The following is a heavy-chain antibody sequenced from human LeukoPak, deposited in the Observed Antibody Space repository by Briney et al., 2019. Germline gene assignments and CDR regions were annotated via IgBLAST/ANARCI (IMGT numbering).Heavy chain of an antibody. CDR2: IKQDGSEK. CDR3: ARAVGNSGNDY. J-gene: IGHJ4*02. CDR1: GFTVSNTY. V-gene: IGHV3-7*04. Sequence: GGSLRLSCAASGFTVSNTYMSWVRQAPGKGLEWVANIKQDGSEKYYVDSVRGRFTISRDNAKNSLYLQMSGLRAEDTAVYYCARAVGNSGNDYWGQGTLVTVSS. D-gene: IGHD4-23*01.